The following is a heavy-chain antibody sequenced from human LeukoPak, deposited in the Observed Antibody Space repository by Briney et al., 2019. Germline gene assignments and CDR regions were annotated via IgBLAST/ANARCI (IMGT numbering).Heavy chain of an antibody. CDR3: ARDPSNTSGWSPYFDF. CDR1: GYTFTNHG. Sequence: ASVKVPCKASGYTFTNHGIAWVRQAPGQGLEWMGWISCYNGDTTYAQKLQGRVTMSTDTSTTTAYMELTSLRSDDTAVYYCARDPSNTSGWSPYFDFWGQGTLVTVSS. CDR2: ISCYNGDT. V-gene: IGHV1-18*01. J-gene: IGHJ4*02. D-gene: IGHD6-19*01.